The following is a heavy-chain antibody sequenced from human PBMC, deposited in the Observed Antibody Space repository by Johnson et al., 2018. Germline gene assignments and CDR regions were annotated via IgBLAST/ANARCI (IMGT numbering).Heavy chain of an antibody. V-gene: IGHV3-30*18. CDR2: ISYDGRNK. CDR3: AKRSCGGDCDSGDDAFDI. Sequence: QVQLVQSWGGVVQPGRSLRLSCAASGFTFSSYGMHWVRQAPGKGLEWVAVISYDGRNKYYADSVKGRFTISRDNSKNTLYLQMNSLRAGDTAVYDCAKRSCGGDCDSGDDAFDIWGQGTMVTVSS. CDR1: GFTFSSYG. J-gene: IGHJ3*02. D-gene: IGHD2-21*02.